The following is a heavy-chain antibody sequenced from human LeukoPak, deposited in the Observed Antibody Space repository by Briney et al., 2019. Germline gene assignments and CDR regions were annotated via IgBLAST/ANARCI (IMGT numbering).Heavy chain of an antibody. V-gene: IGHV3-30*02. J-gene: IGHJ3*02. CDR2: IRYDGSNQ. CDR1: GFTFSSYG. Sequence: GGSLRLSCAASGFTFSSYGMNWVRQAPGKGLEWVAFIRYDGSNQYYADSVKGRFTISRDNAKNSLYLQMNSLRAEDTAVYYCARGPVRSRTQGYAFDIWGQGTMVTVSS. CDR3: ARGPVRSRTQGYAFDI.